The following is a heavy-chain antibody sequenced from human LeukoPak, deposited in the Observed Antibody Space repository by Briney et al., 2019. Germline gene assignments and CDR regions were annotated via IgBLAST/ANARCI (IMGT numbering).Heavy chain of an antibody. J-gene: IGHJ6*03. CDR3: ARDGGYSYGYGPYYMDV. D-gene: IGHD5-18*01. CDR2: IYYSGST. CDR1: GGSISSYY. Sequence: SETLSLTCTVSGGSISSYYWSWIRQPPGKGLEWIGYIYYSGSTNYNPSLKSRVTISVDTSKNQFSLKLSSVTAADTAVYYCARDGGYSYGYGPYYMDVWGKGTTVTVSS. V-gene: IGHV4-59*01.